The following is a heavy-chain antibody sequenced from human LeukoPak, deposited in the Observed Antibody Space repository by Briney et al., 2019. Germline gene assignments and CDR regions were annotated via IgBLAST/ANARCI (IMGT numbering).Heavy chain of an antibody. V-gene: IGHV3-30*02. CDR1: GFTFSSYA. Sequence: PGGSLRLSCAASGFTFSSYAMHWVRQAPGKGLEWVTFIRYDGSNKYYADSVKGRFTISRDNSKDTLYLQMNSLRAEDTALYYCARVRELGDRQWLANDFDYWGQGTLVTVSS. CDR2: IRYDGSNK. J-gene: IGHJ4*02. CDR3: ARVRELGDRQWLANDFDY. D-gene: IGHD6-19*01.